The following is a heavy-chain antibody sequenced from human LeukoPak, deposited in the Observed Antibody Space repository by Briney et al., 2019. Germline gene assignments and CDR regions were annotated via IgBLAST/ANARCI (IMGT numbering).Heavy chain of an antibody. V-gene: IGHV4-59*01. J-gene: IGHJ5*02. CDR3: ARGGVNYKIAGP. D-gene: IGHD3-10*01. Sequence: PSETLSLTCTVSGGSITSYYWSWIRQPPGKGLEWIGYIYYSGRTNYNPSLKSRVTISVDTSKNQFSLKLGSVTAADTAVYYCARGGVNYKIAGPWGQGALVTVSS. CDR2: IYYSGRT. CDR1: GGSITSYY.